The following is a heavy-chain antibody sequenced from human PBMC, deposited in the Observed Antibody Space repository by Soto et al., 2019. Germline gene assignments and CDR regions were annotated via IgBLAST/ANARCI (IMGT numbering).Heavy chain of an antibody. Sequence: QVQLVQSGADVKKPGTSVKVSCKAAGCSFTEYWMDWVPQAPGQGLEGRGMINPRTCSTRYAQKVQDRVTLTRDTSTTTVYMELSTLISDDTAVYYCARDGGLLTASWHYDLWGPGTLVTVSS. CDR1: GCSFTEYW. V-gene: IGHV1-46*01. D-gene: IGHD2-15*01. CDR2: INPRTCST. CDR3: ARDGGLLTASWHYDL. J-gene: IGHJ2*01.